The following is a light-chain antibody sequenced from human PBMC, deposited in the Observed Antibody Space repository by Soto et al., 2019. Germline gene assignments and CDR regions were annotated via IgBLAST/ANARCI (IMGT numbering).Light chain of an antibody. V-gene: IGKV1-39*01. J-gene: IGKJ4*01. Sequence: DIQMTQSPSSLSASVGDSVTITCRASQSISSYLNWYQQKPGKARKLLIYAASSLQSGVPSRFSLSGSGTDFTLTISSQQPDDFATYYCQQSYSTPQLSFGGGTKVEIK. CDR3: QQSYSTPQLS. CDR2: AAS. CDR1: QSISSY.